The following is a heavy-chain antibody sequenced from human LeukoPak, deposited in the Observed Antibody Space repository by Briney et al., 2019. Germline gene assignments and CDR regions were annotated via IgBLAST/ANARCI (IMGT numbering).Heavy chain of an antibody. J-gene: IGHJ4*02. Sequence: GGSLRLSCAASGFTFSGYWMHWVRQAPGKGLVWVSRINSDGFSTSYADSVKGRFTISRDNAKNTLYLQMNSLRAEDTALYYCARYRSGSYFDCWGQGTLVTVSS. V-gene: IGHV3-74*01. CDR3: ARYRSGSYFDC. D-gene: IGHD3-10*01. CDR1: GFTFSGYW. CDR2: INSDGFST.